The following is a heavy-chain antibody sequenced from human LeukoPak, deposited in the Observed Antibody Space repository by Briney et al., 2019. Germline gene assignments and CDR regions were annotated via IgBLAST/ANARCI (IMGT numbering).Heavy chain of an antibody. CDR2: ISANDGKT. Sequence: GASVKVSCKASGFVFTSYGFTWVRQAPGQGLEWMGWISANDGKTHYSERHQGRVTMTTDTVTSTAYMELRSLRSDDTAVYYCARVEPKYYDFWSGYFWFDPWGQGTLVTVSS. D-gene: IGHD3-3*01. J-gene: IGHJ5*02. CDR1: GFVFTSYG. V-gene: IGHV1-18*01. CDR3: ARVEPKYYDFWSGYFWFDP.